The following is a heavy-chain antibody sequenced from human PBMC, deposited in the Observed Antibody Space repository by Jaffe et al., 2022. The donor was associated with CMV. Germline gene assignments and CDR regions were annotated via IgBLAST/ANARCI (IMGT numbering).Heavy chain of an antibody. J-gene: IGHJ5*02. D-gene: IGHD1-26*01. Sequence: QVQLVQSGAEVKKPGASVKVSCKASGYTFNRYGINWVRQAPGEGPEWMGWISTYTGKTKYAQRLQGRVTMTTDTSTNTAYMELRSLRSDDTAVYYCARDLVSGGYSGGNWFDPWGQGTLVTVSS. CDR3: ARDLVSGGYSGGNWFDP. CDR2: ISTYTGKT. CDR1: GYTFNRYG. V-gene: IGHV1-18*01.